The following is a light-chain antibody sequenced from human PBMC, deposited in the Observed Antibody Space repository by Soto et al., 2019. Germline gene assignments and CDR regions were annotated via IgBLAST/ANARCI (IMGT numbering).Light chain of an antibody. CDR2: DAS. J-gene: IGKJ4*01. CDR3: QQYHNWPLT. Sequence: EIVMTQSPATLSVSPGERATLSCRASQSITGNLTWYQQKPGQAPRLLIYDASTRATGIPARFSGSGSGTAFTLTISSLQSEDFAVYYCQQYHNWPLTFGGGTKVEIK. CDR1: QSITGN. V-gene: IGKV3-15*01.